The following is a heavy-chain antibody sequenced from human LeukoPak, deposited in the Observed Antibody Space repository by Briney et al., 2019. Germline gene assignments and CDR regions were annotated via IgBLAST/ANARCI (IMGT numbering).Heavy chain of an antibody. D-gene: IGHD3-10*01. Sequence: SQTLSLTCTVSGGPISSGDYYWSWIRQPPGKGLEWIGYIYYSGSTYYNPSLKSRVTISVDTSKNQFSLRLNSVTAADMAVYYCASPGMGYWGQGTLVTVSS. V-gene: IGHV4-30-4*01. CDR3: ASPGMGY. CDR1: GGPISSGDYY. CDR2: IYYSGST. J-gene: IGHJ4*02.